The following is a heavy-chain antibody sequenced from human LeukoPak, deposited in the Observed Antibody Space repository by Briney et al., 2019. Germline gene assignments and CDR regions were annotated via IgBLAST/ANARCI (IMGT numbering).Heavy chain of an antibody. CDR1: GGSISSYY. V-gene: IGHV4-59*01. D-gene: IGHD3-3*01. CDR2: IYYSGST. CDR3: ARDKVGITIFGVVISYGMDV. J-gene: IGHJ6*02. Sequence: PSETLSLTCTVSGGSISSYYWSWIRQPPGKGLEWIRYIYYSGSTNYNPSLKSRVTISVDTSKNQFSLKLSSVTAADTAVYYCARDKVGITIFGVVISYGMDVWGQGTTVTVSS.